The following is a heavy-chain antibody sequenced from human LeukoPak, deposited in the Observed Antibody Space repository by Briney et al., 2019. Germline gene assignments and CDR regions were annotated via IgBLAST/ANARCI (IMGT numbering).Heavy chain of an antibody. CDR2: IYPCDSDA. Sequence: GESLQISCKGSRYSYTNYWIGWVRQMPGKGLEWMGIIYPCDSDASYSPSFHGQVTISADKSISTAYLQWSSLKASDTAMYYCARSHTLDRITKYYFDYWGQGTLVTVSS. D-gene: IGHD2-2*01. J-gene: IGHJ4*02. V-gene: IGHV5-51*01. CDR1: RYSYTNYW. CDR3: ARSHTLDRITKYYFDY.